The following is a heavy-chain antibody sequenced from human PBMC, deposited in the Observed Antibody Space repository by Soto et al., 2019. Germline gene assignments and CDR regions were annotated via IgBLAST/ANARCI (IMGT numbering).Heavy chain of an antibody. CDR1: GHMFTTYW. J-gene: IGHJ6*02. V-gene: IGHV5-10-1*01. D-gene: IGHD4-17*01. CDR2: INPTDSET. Sequence: PGESLKIYGNTSGHMFTTYWISWVRQMPGKGLEYMGKINPTDSETNYSPSFEGHVTFSVDRSTSTAYVRWNSLKASDTAMYYCASPTMTSTSFYYAMDVWGQGTTVTVSS. CDR3: ASPTMTSTSFYYAMDV.